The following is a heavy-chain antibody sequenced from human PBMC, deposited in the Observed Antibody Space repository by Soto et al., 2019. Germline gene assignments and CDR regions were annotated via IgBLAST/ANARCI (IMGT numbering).Heavy chain of an antibody. J-gene: IGHJ4*02. CDR1: TGSISGYY. D-gene: IGHD6-6*01. CDR3: ATARAHYYFDY. CDR2: IYYSGSSGST. Sequence: SETLSLTCTVSTGSISGYYWSWIRQTPGKGLEWIGYIYYSGSSGSTNYNPSLKSRVTISGDLSKNQFSLKLSSVTAADTAVYYCATARAHYYFDYWGQGTLVTV. V-gene: IGHV4-59*08.